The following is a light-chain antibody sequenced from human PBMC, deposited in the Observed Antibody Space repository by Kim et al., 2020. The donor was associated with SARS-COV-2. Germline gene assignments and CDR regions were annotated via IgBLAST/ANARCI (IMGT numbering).Light chain of an antibody. Sequence: DIQMTQSPSSLPASVGDRVTITCRASQYISNHLKWYQHKPGKAPELLIYAATSLQSGVPSRFSGGGSGTDFTLTISSLQPEDFATYYCQQHYRSPVTFGEGTKLEI. V-gene: IGKV1-39*01. CDR3: QQHYRSPVT. J-gene: IGKJ2*01. CDR2: AAT. CDR1: QYISNH.